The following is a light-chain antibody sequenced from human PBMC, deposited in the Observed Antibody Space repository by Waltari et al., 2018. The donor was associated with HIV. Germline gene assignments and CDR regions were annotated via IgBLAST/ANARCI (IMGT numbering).Light chain of an antibody. CDR2: RNN. V-gene: IGLV1-47*01. CDR1: SSNIGRNY. Sequence: QSVLTQPPSASGTPGQRVTISCSGSSSNIGRNYVYWYQQLPRTAPNLLIHRNNQPPSGVPDRFSVSKSGTSVSLAISGLRSEDEADYYCAAWDDRLSGWVFGGGTKLTV. CDR3: AAWDDRLSGWV. J-gene: IGLJ3*02.